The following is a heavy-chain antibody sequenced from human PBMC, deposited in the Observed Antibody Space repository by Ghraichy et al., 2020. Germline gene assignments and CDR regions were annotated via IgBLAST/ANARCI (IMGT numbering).Heavy chain of an antibody. CDR2: IYYSGST. Sequence: SETLSLTCSVSGVSISSNNYYWGWIRQPPGKGLEWIGSIYYSGSTYYNTSLKSRVTISVDTSKNQFSLKLSSVTAADTAVYYCARRYFYDSSGYWYYFDYWGQGTLVTVSS. V-gene: IGHV4-39*01. J-gene: IGHJ4*02. CDR3: ARRYFYDSSGYWYYFDY. CDR1: GVSISSNNYY. D-gene: IGHD3-22*01.